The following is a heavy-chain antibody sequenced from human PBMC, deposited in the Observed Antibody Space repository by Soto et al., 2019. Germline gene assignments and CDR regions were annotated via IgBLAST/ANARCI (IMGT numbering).Heavy chain of an antibody. V-gene: IGHV3-23*01. CDR2: ISGSGGST. Sequence: GGSLRLPCAASGCILSSYTMRWVRQAAGRGLEWVSAISGSGGSTYYADSVKGRLTISRDNPTNTLYLQMNSLRAEDTAVYYCAEDEVAAIYYYYYGMDVWGHKTTVTVSS. CDR3: AEDEVAAIYYYYYGMDV. J-gene: IGHJ6*01. CDR1: GCILSSYT. D-gene: IGHD6-6*01.